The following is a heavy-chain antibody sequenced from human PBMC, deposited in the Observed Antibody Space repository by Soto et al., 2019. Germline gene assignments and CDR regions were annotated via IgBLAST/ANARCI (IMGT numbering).Heavy chain of an antibody. CDR3: AKPNGWTTVTTKHRRPFEGYYYFVMDV. J-gene: IGHJ6*02. CDR2: ISGSGGST. D-gene: IGHD4-17*01. V-gene: IGHV3-23*01. Sequence: EVQLLESGGGLVQPGGSLRLSCAASGFTFSSYAMSWVRQAPGKGLEWVSAISGSGGSTYYADSVKGRFTISRDNSKNTLSLQMNSWIAEETAVYYCAKPNGWTTVTTKHRRPFEGYYYFVMDVGGHGTTVTDSS. CDR1: GFTFSSYA.